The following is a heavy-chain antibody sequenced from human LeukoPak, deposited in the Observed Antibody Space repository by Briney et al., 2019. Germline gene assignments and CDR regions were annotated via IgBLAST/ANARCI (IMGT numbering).Heavy chain of an antibody. V-gene: IGHV3-48*03. CDR2: IISSGSTI. Sequence: GGSLRLSCAASGFTFSSYEMNWVRQAPGKGLEWVSYIISSGSTIYYADSVKGRFTISRDNTKNSLYLQMNSLRAEDTAVYYCAELGITMIGGVWGKGTTVTISS. CDR3: AELGITMIGGV. J-gene: IGHJ6*04. D-gene: IGHD3-10*02. CDR1: GFTFSSYE.